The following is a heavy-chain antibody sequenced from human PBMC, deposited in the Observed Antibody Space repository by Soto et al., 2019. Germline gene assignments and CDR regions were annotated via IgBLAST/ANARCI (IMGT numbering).Heavy chain of an antibody. CDR2: INAGNGNT. Sequence: ASVKVSCKASGYTFTNYAVHWVRQAPGQRLEWMGWINAGNGNTKYSQKFQGRVTFTRDTSASTAYMELSSLRSEDTAVYYCAGVLTTRFDYCGQGTLVTVSS. J-gene: IGHJ4*02. CDR3: AGVLTTRFDY. V-gene: IGHV1-3*01. D-gene: IGHD3-3*01. CDR1: GYTFTNYA.